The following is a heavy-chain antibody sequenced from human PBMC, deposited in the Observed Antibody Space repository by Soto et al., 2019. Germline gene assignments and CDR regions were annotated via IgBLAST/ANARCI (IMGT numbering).Heavy chain of an antibody. CDR3: ARDRGGAPPVGGMDV. J-gene: IGHJ6*02. CDR2: IYSGGST. V-gene: IGHV3-53*01. CDR1: GFTVSSNY. D-gene: IGHD3-16*01. Sequence: PGGSLRLSCAASGFTVSSNYMSWVRQAPGKGLEWVSVIYSGGSTYYADSVKGRFTISRDNSKNTLYLQMNSLRAEDTAVYYCARDRGGAPPVGGMDVWGPGTTVTVSS.